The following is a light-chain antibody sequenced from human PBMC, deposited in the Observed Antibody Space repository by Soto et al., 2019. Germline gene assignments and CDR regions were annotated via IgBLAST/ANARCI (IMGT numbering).Light chain of an antibody. Sequence: DIGMTQSPASLAVSLGEKATINGKSSQSSLSSPSGNNYLAWYQQKPGQPPKXXIYWASTRDSGVPDRFSGSWSGTDFTLTISGLQAEDVAVYYCLQYYGPPQTFGQGTKVDIK. CDR1: QSSLSSPSGNNY. CDR3: LQYYGPPQT. J-gene: IGKJ1*01. V-gene: IGKV4-1*01. CDR2: WAS.